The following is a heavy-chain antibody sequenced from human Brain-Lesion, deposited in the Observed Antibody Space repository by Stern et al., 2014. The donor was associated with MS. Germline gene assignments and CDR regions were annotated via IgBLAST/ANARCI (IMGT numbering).Heavy chain of an antibody. Sequence: DQLVESGAEVKKPGASVKVSCKASGYTFTGYYMHWVRQATGQGLEWMGWINPKSGGTNYAQKFQGWVTMTRDTSINTAYMELSRLRSDDTAVYYCATYYYDSTGYNDFWGQGTLVTVSS. V-gene: IGHV1-2*04. J-gene: IGHJ4*02. D-gene: IGHD3-22*01. CDR2: INPKSGGT. CDR1: GYTFTGYY. CDR3: ATYYYDSTGYNDF.